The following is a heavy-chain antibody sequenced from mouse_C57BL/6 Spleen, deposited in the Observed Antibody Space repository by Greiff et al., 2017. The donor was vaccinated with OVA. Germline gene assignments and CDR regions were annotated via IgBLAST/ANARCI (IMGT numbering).Heavy chain of an antibody. D-gene: IGHD2-4*01. Sequence: VQLQESGPELVKPGASVKISCKASGYAFSSSWMNWVKQRPGKGLEWIGRIHPGDGDTNYNGKFKGKATLTADKSSSTAYMQLSSLTSEDSAVYFCARGTMITTDFAYWGQGTLVTVSA. CDR3: ARGTMITTDFAY. CDR1: GYAFSSSW. CDR2: IHPGDGDT. V-gene: IGHV1-82*01. J-gene: IGHJ3*01.